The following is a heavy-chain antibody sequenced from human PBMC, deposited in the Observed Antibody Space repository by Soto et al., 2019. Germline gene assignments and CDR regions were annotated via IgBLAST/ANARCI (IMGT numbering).Heavy chain of an antibody. Sequence: QVQLQQWGAGLLKPSETLSLTCAVYGGSFSGYYWSWIRQPPGKGLEWIGEINHSGSTNYNPSLKSRVTISVDTSKNQFSQKLSSVTAADTAVYYCARGLSITIFGVVIIGWFDPWGQGTLVTVSS. CDR2: INHSGST. J-gene: IGHJ5*02. CDR3: ARGLSITIFGVVIIGWFDP. V-gene: IGHV4-34*01. CDR1: GGSFSGYY. D-gene: IGHD3-3*01.